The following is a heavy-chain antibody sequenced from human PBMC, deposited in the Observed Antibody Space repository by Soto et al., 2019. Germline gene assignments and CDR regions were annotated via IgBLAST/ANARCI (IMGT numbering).Heavy chain of an antibody. D-gene: IGHD3-22*01. J-gene: IGHJ5*02. CDR2: INPSGGST. CDR1: GYTFTSYY. V-gene: IGHV1-46*01. CDR3: ARDPSGYYRGWFDP. Sequence: QVQLVQSGAEVKKPGAAVKVSCKASGYTFTSYYMHWVRQAPGQGREWMGIINPSGGSTSYAQKFQGRVTLTRDASTSTVYMELSSLRSEDTAAYYCARDPSGYYRGWFDPWGQGTLVTVSS.